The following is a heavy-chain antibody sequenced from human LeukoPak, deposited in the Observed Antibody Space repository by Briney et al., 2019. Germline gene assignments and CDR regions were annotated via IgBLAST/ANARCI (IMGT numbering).Heavy chain of an antibody. V-gene: IGHV3-23*01. CDR3: AKELGYCSSTSCYGDDC. D-gene: IGHD2-2*01. CDR2: ISGSGGST. J-gene: IGHJ4*02. CDR1: GFTFSSYA. Sequence: GGSLRLSCAASGFTFSSYAMSWVRQAPGKGLEWVSAISGSGGSTYYADSVKGRFTISRDNSKNTLYLQMNSLRAEDTAVYYCAKELGYCSSTSCYGDDCWGQGTLVTVSS.